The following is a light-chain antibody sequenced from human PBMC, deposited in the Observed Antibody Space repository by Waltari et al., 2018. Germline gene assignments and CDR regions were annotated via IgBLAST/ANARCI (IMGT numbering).Light chain of an antibody. CDR3: QQYNTYT. Sequence: DIQMTQSPSTLSASVGDRVTIPVRASQSISSWLAWYQQKPGKAPMLLIYKASSLESGVPSRFSGSGSGTEFTLTISSLQPDDFATYYCQQYNTYTFGQGTKLEIK. CDR2: KAS. V-gene: IGKV1-5*03. J-gene: IGKJ2*01. CDR1: QSISSW.